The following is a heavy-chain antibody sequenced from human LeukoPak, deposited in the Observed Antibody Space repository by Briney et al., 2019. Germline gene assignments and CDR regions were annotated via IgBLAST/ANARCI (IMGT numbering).Heavy chain of an antibody. Sequence: GGSLRLSCAASGFTFTSYSMNWVRQAPGKGLEWVSTISGGGGSTYYADSVKGRFTISRDNSKNTLYLQINGLRAEDTAVYYCARDMDAFDIWGQGTVVIVSS. V-gene: IGHV3-23*01. J-gene: IGHJ3*02. CDR2: ISGGGGST. CDR3: ARDMDAFDI. CDR1: GFTFTSYS.